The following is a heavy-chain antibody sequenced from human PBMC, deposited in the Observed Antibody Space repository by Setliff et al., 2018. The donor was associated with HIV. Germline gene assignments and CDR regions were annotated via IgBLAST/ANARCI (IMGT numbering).Heavy chain of an antibody. CDR1: GGSISSGNYY. CDR2: IYYTGST. Sequence: SETLSLTCTVSGGSISSGNYYWSWIRQHPGKGLEWIGYIYYTGSTHDNPSLKSRVTISVDTSKNQLSLKLRSVTAADTAVYYCARTRYSYGYFYYMDVWGIGTTVTVSS. V-gene: IGHV4-31*03. CDR3: ARTRYSYGYFYYMDV. J-gene: IGHJ6*03. D-gene: IGHD5-18*01.